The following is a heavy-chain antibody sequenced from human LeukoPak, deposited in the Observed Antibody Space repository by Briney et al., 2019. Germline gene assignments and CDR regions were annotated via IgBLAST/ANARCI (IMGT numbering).Heavy chain of an antibody. CDR3: ARGQSQFDY. CDR2: MNPNSGNA. V-gene: IGHV1-8*01. CDR1: GYTFTSYD. J-gene: IGHJ4*02. Sequence: GASVKVSCKASGYTFTSYDINWVRQATGQGLEWMGWMNPNSGNAVYAQKFQGRVTMTRNTSITTAYMELTSPRSEDTAMYYCARGQSQFDYWGQGTLVTVSS.